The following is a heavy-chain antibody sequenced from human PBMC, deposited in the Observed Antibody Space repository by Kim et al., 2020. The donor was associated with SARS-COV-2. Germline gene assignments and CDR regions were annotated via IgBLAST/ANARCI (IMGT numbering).Heavy chain of an antibody. D-gene: IGHD3-10*01. CDR1: GFTFSSYS. CDR3: ARVGITMGPYYYGMDV. V-gene: IGHV3-48*04. CDR2: ISSSSSTI. Sequence: GGSLRLSCAASGFTFSSYSMNWVRQAPGKGLEWVSYISSSSSTIYYADSVKGRFTISRDNAKNSLYLQMNSLRAEDTAVYYCARVGITMGPYYYGMDVWGQGTTVTVSS. J-gene: IGHJ6*02.